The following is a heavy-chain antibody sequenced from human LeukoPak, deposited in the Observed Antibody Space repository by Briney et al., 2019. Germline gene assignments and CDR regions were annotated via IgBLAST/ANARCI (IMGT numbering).Heavy chain of an antibody. CDR3: ARDQGFGEGEGDY. V-gene: IGHV3-48*01. J-gene: IGHJ4*02. Sequence: GGSLRLSCAASGFTFSSYSMNWVRQAPGKGLEWVSYISSSSSTIYYADSVKGRFTISRDNAKNSLYLQMNSLRAEDTAVYYCARDQGFGEGEGDYWGQGTLVTVSS. CDR2: ISSSSSTI. CDR1: GFTFSSYS. D-gene: IGHD3-10*01.